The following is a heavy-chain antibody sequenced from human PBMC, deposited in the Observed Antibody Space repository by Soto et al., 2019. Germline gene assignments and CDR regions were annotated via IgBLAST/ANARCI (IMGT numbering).Heavy chain of an antibody. CDR1: GGSISSYY. Sequence: SETLSLTCTVSGGSISSYYWSWLRQPPGKGLERIGHIYYSGSTNHHPPLNSRATISVATSNHPLSRRLSSVTAADTAVYYCARRYDYWGQGTLVTVSS. V-gene: IGHV4-59*08. CDR2: IYYSGST. CDR3: ARRYDY. J-gene: IGHJ4*02.